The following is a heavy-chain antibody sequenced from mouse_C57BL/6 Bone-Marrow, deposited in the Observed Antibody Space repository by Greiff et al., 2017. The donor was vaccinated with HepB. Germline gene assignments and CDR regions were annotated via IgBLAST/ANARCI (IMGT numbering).Heavy chain of an antibody. CDR1: GYTFTSYW. D-gene: IGHD1-1*01. CDR3: ASRGDYYSSSWFAY. CDR2: IHPNSGST. V-gene: IGHV1-64*01. Sequence: QVQLQQPGAELVKPGASVKLSCKASGYTFTSYWMHWVKQRPGQGLEWIGMIHPNSGSTNYNEKFKSKATLTVDKSSSTAYMQLSSLTSEDSAVYYCASRGDYYSSSWFAYWGQGTLVTVSA. J-gene: IGHJ3*01.